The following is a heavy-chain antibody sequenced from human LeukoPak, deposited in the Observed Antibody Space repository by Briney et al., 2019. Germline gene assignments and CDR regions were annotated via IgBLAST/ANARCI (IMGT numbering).Heavy chain of an antibody. J-gene: IGHJ4*02. CDR2: IYTSGST. CDR3: ARALPSLRWSNYYFDY. Sequence: PSETLSLTCTVSGGSSSSCYWSWIRQPAGKGLEWIGRIYTSGSTNYNPSLKSRVTMSVDTSKNQFSLKLSSVTAADTAVYCCARALPSLRWSNYYFDYWGQGTLVTVSS. D-gene: IGHD4-23*01. V-gene: IGHV4-4*07. CDR1: GGSSSSCY.